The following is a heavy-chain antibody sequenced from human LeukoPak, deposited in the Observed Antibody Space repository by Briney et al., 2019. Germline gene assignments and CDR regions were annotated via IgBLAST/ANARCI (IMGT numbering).Heavy chain of an antibody. CDR3: ARGNGRTASTWYVGFDY. D-gene: IGHD6-13*01. CDR1: GFTFSSYA. Sequence: GSLRLSCAASGFTFSSYAMSWVRQPPGKGLEWIGHIYFGTSTNYNPSLKSRVTILEDTSKNQFSLRLTSVTAADTAVYYCARGNGRTASTWYVGFDYWGQGALVTVSS. V-gene: IGHV4-59*01. CDR2: IYFGTST. J-gene: IGHJ4*02.